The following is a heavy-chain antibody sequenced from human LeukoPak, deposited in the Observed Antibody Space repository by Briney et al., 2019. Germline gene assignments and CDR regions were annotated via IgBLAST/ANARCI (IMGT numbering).Heavy chain of an antibody. CDR2: ISWNSDSV. V-gene: IGHV3-9*01. CDR1: GFTFDDYG. J-gene: IGHJ6*02. Sequence: GGSLRLPCAASGFTFDDYGMHWVRQAPGKGLEWVSGISWNSDSVGYADSVKGRFTISRDNAENSLYLQMNSLRAEDTAFYYCARAGGSRYYYAMDVWGQGTTVTVSS. D-gene: IGHD3-16*01. CDR3: ARAGGSRYYYAMDV.